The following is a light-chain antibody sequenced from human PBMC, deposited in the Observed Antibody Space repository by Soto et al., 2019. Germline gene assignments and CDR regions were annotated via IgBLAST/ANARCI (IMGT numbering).Light chain of an antibody. CDR2: AAS. V-gene: IGKV1-9*01. J-gene: IGKJ4*01. CDR3: QKINSYPPGVT. CDR1: QGISSY. Sequence: DIQLTQSPSFLSASVGDRVTITCRASQGISSYLAWYQQKPRKAPKLLIYAASTLQSGVPSRFSGSRSGTEFTLTISSLQPEDFATYYCQKINSYPPGVTFGGETKVEIK.